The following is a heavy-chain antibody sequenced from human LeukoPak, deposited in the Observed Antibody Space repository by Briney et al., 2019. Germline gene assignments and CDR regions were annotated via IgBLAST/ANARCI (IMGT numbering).Heavy chain of an antibody. J-gene: IGHJ4*02. V-gene: IGHV3-48*01. CDR2: ITFTGTT. CDR3: STAKFDY. CDR1: GVTLSGYS. Sequence: GGSLRLSCAASGVTLSGYSMNWVRQAPGKGLEWVSYITFTGTTYYADSVKGRFTISRDNAKKSLSLQMNSLRAEDTAIYYCSTAKFDYWGQGTLVTVSS.